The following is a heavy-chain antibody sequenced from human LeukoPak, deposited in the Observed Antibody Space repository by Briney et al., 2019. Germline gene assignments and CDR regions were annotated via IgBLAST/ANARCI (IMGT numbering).Heavy chain of an antibody. D-gene: IGHD6-19*01. V-gene: IGHV3-23*01. CDR2: ISGSGGST. J-gene: IGHJ4*02. CDR3: AKDRRPVGLGRQWLVPEAFDY. Sequence: AGGSLRLSCAASGFTFSDYYMSWIRQAPGKGLEWVSAISGSGGSTYYADSVKGRFTISRDNSKNTLYLQMSSLRAEDTAVYYCAKDRRPVGLGRQWLVPEAFDYWGQGTLVTVSS. CDR1: GFTFSDYY.